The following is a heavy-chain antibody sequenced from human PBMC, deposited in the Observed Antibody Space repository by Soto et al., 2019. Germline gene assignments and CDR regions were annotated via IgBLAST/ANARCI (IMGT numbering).Heavy chain of an antibody. D-gene: IGHD6-19*01. J-gene: IGHJ6*02. CDR2: IWYDGSNK. V-gene: IGHV3-33*01. CDR1: GLTFSSYG. Sequence: GGSLRLSCAASGLTFSSYGMHWVRQAPGKGLEWVAVIWYDGSNKYYADPVKGRFTISRDNSKNTLYLQMNSLRAEGTAVYYCAGGIAVAGRLADYYGMDVWGQGTTVTVSS. CDR3: AGGIAVAGRLADYYGMDV.